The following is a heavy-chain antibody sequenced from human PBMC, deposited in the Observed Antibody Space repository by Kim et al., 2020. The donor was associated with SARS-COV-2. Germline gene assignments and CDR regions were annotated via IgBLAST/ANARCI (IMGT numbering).Heavy chain of an antibody. V-gene: IGHV4-34*01. CDR3: ARGKQARIAARAGWFNP. CDR1: GGSFSGYY. D-gene: IGHD6-6*01. J-gene: IGHJ5*02. CDR2: INHSGST. Sequence: SETLSLTCAVYGGSFSGYYWTWIRQPPGKGLDWIGEINHSGSTNYNPSLKSRVTISVDTSKNQFSLKLSSVTAADTAVYYCARGKQARIAARAGWFNPWGQGTLVTVSS.